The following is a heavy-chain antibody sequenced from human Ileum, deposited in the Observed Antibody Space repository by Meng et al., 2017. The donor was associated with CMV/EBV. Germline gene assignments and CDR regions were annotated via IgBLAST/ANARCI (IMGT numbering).Heavy chain of an antibody. Sequence: WGPGMVRPSPTLARNCSALCSAISCLRRTWNRTPAGKGLELIGRLRNSGTTDHNPSLKSRVTLSIDTSKNQFSLKLNSVPAADTAVYYCGRAGARGVPVDMWGQGTLVTVSS. V-gene: IGHV4-4*07. J-gene: IGHJ4*02. D-gene: IGHD3-10*01. CDR2: LRNSGTT. CDR3: GRAGARGVPVDM. CDR1: CSAISCLR.